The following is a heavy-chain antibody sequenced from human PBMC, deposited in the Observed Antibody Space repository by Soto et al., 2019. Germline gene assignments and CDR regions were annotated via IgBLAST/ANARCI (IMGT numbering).Heavy chain of an antibody. CDR1: RDANACNY. J-gene: IGHJ6*04. CDR3: ARVWVVLVVAADLPHYYNSGMDV. CDR2: INPNSGGT. D-gene: IGHD2-2*01. Sequence: EQPSSKERRDANACNYRHSTQQDTKKGLEWMGRINPNSGGTNYAQKVQFRVTMTRDTSISTAYMELSRLRSDDTAVYYCARVWVVLVVAADLPHYYNSGMDVRGKGTTVTGSS. V-gene: IGHV1-2*06.